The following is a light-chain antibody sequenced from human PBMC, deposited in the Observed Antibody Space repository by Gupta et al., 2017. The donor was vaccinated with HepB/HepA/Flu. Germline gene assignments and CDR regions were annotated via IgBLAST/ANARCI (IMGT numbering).Light chain of an antibody. V-gene: IGKV3-15*01. Sequence: ETVMTQSPATLSVSLGERATLSCRASQNIYSNLAWYQQKPGQGPRLLIYGASTRATGIPARFSGSGSGTDFTLTISSLQSEDFAVYYCQHYNNWPFTFGRGTKVEVK. CDR1: QNIYSN. J-gene: IGKJ4*01. CDR3: QHYNNWPFT. CDR2: GAS.